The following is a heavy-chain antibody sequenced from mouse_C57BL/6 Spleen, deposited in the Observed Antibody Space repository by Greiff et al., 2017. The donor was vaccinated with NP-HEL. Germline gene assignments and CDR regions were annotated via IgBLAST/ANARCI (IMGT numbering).Heavy chain of an antibody. D-gene: IGHD2-12*01. V-gene: IGHV1-22*01. CDR2: INPNNGGT. Sequence: EVQLQQSGPELVKPGASVKMSCKASGYTFTDYNMHWVKQSHGKSLEWIGYINPNNGGTSYNQKFKGKATLTVNKSSSTAYMELRSLTSEDSAVYYCARTLRQGYYLDYWGQSTTLTVSS. J-gene: IGHJ2*01. CDR1: GYTFTDYN. CDR3: ARTLRQGYYLDY.